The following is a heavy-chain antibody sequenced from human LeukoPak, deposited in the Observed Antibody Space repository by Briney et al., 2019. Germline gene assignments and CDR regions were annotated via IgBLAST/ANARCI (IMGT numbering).Heavy chain of an antibody. CDR3: ARHFHDSSGTFDY. CDR1: GYSFTSYW. Sequence: GESLKISCQGSGYSFTSYWIGWVREMPGKGLEWMGIIYPGDSDTRYSPSFQGQVTISADKSISTAYLQWSSLKASDTAMYYCARHFHDSSGTFDYWGQGTLVTVSS. J-gene: IGHJ4*02. V-gene: IGHV5-51*01. CDR2: IYPGDSDT. D-gene: IGHD3-22*01.